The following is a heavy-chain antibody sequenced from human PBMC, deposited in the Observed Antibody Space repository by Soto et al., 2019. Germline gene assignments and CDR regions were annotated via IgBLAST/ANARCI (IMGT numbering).Heavy chain of an antibody. D-gene: IGHD3-10*01. Sequence: QEQLVESGGGWVKPGGSLRLSCAASGFTFSDYYIAWIRQAPGKGLEWISYVSSTGIYKRYADSVKGRFTIARDNANNALVLHMNSLRADDTAVYYCVRDLYGSRTFLRGWFDPWGQGTLVTVSS. V-gene: IGHV3-11*06. CDR1: GFTFSDYY. CDR2: VSSTGIYK. CDR3: VRDLYGSRTFLRGWFDP. J-gene: IGHJ5*02.